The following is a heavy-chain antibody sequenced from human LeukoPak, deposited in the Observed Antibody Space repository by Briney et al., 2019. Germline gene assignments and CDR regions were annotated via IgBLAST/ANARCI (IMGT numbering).Heavy chain of an antibody. CDR2: ISGGSSAM. J-gene: IGHJ4*02. CDR3: VKGNPRGYGLDY. D-gene: IGHD5-18*01. CDR1: GFTITTYA. Sequence: GGSLRLSCAASGFTITTYAVNWVRQAPGKGLEWVSYISGGSSAMYYADSVKGRFTISRDNAKNSLYLQVNSLRAEDSAVYYCVKGNPRGYGLDYWGQGTLVTVSS. V-gene: IGHV3-48*01.